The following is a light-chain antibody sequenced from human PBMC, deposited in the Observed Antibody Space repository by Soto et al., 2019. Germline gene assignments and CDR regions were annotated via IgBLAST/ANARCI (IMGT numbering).Light chain of an antibody. CDR1: QDMNTY. CDR2: GAY. Sequence: EMQLTQCPPFLSASVGDRATISCVAIQDMNTYISWYQQKPGKAPKLLIYGAYTLQSGVPSRFRGSESGAVFTLTISSLQPEDFATYYCQQIHSYPITFGQGTRLDIK. V-gene: IGKV1-9*01. J-gene: IGKJ5*01. CDR3: QQIHSYPIT.